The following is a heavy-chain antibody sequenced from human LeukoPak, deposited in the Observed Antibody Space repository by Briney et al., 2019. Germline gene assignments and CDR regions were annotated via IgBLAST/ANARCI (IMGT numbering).Heavy chain of an antibody. CDR2: IDVTTGGS. V-gene: IGHV3-23*01. D-gene: IGHD2-2*01. J-gene: IGHJ4*02. CDR3: AKVNNCQPYF. CDR1: GFTLSSYA. Sequence: GGSLRLSCAASGFTLSSYAMSWVRQAPGKGLEWVSTIDVTTGGSYYADSVKGRFTISRDTFQNTLYLQLNSLRVDDTAVYYCAKVNNCQPYFWGQGTLVTVSS.